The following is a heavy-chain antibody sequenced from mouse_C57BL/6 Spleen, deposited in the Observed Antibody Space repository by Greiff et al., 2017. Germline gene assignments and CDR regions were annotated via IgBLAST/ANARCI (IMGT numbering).Heavy chain of an antibody. V-gene: IGHV5-17*01. J-gene: IGHJ1*03. CDR1: GFTFSDYG. CDR3: ARAYYMIRYFDV. CDR2: ISSGSSTI. Sequence: EVMLVESGGGLVKPGGSLKLSCAASGFTFSDYGMHWVRQAPEKGLEWVAYISSGSSTIYYADTVKGRFTISRDNAKNTLFLQMTSLRSEDTAMYYCARAYYMIRYFDVWGTGTTVTVSS. D-gene: IGHD2-10*01.